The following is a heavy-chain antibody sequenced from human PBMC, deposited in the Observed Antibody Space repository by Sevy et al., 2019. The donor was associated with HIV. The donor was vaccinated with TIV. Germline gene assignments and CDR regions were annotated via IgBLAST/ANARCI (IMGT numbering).Heavy chain of an antibody. CDR2: TYYRSKWYN. CDR1: GDSVSSNSAA. D-gene: IGHD6-13*01. V-gene: IGHV6-1*01. Sequence: QSQTLSLTCAISGDSVSSNSAAWNWIRQSPSRGLEWLGRTYYRSKWYNDYAVSVKSRITINPDTSKNQFSLQLNSVTPEATAVYYCARALGSSSWYGGYYFDYWGQGTLVTVSS. J-gene: IGHJ4*02. CDR3: ARALGSSSWYGGYYFDY.